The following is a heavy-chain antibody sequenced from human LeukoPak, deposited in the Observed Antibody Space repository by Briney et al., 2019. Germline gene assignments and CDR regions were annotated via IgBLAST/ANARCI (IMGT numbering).Heavy chain of an antibody. CDR2: INAGNGNT. CDR1: GYTFTSYA. V-gene: IGHV1-3*01. Sequence: ASVKVSCKASGYTFTSYAMHWVRQAPGQRLEWMGWINAGNGNTKYSQKFQGRVTITRDTSASTAYMELSSLRSEDTAVYYCARVMSDYYDSSGPLADYWGQGTLVTVSS. D-gene: IGHD3-22*01. CDR3: ARVMSDYYDSSGPLADY. J-gene: IGHJ4*02.